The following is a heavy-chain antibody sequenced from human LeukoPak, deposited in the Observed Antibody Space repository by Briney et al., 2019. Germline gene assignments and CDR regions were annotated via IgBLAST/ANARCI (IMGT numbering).Heavy chain of an antibody. CDR1: GYTFTSYG. J-gene: IGHJ4*02. V-gene: IGHV1-18*01. CDR2: ISAYNGNT. CDR3: ARDPFQAYFYDSAGYSDY. Sequence: ASVKVSCKASGYTFTSYGISWVRQAPGQGLEWMGWISAYNGNTNYAQKLQGRVTMTTDTSTSTAYMELRSLRSDDTAVYYCARDPFQAYFYDSAGYSDYWGQGTLVTVSS. D-gene: IGHD3-22*01.